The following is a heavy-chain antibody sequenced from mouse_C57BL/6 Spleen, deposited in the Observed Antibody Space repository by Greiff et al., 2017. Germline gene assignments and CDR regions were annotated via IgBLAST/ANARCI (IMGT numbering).Heavy chain of an antibody. CDR3: ARRGGTFDY. J-gene: IGHJ2*01. CDR2: IYPGDGDT. V-gene: IGHV1-82*01. Sequence: QVQLKQSGPELVKPGASVKISCKASGYAFSSSWMNWVKQRPGKGLEWIGRIYPGDGDTNYNGKFKGKATLTADKSSSPAYMQLSSLTSEDSAVYFCARRGGTFDYWGQGTTLTVSS. D-gene: IGHD2-14*01. CDR1: GYAFSSSW.